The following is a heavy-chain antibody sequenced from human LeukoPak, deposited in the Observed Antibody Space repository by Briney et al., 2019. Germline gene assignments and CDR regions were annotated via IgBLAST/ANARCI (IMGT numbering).Heavy chain of an antibody. D-gene: IGHD4-17*01. CDR3: ARGSLRGYFQH. CDR1: GYTFTSYY. Sequence: ASVKVPCKASGYTFTSYYVHWVRQARGQGLEWMGWISAYNGNTNYAQKLQGRVTMTTDTSTSTAYMELRSLRSDDTAVYYCARGSLRGYFQHWGQGTLVTVSS. V-gene: IGHV1-18*04. CDR2: ISAYNGNT. J-gene: IGHJ1*01.